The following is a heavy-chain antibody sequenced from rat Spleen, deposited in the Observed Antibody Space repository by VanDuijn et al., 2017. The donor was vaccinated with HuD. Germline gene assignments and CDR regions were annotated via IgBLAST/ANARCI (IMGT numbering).Heavy chain of an antibody. CDR1: GFTYSKHV. J-gene: IGHJ2*01. V-gene: IGHV5S13*01. Sequence: EVQLVESGGGLVQPGRSLKLSCAASGFTYSKHVMAWVRQAPTRGLEWVASISIGGGNTYYRDSVMGRFTISRDNAKNTLYLQMNSLRSEDTATYYCARGGFFRFWGQGVMVTVSS. CDR2: ISIGGGNT. CDR3: ARGGFFRF. D-gene: IGHD1-6*01.